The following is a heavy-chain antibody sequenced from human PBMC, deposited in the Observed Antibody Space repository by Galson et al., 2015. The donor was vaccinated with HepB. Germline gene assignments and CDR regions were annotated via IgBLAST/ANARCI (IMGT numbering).Heavy chain of an antibody. V-gene: IGHV1-2*02. CDR1: GYTFTGYY. D-gene: IGHD5-24*01. CDR3: ARVEMATITFDY. Sequence: SVKVSCKASGYTFTGYYMHWVRQAPGQGLEWMGWINPNSGGTNYAQKFQGRVTMTRDTSISTAYMELSRLRSDDTAVYYCARVEMATITFDYWGQGTLVTVSS. CDR2: INPNSGGT. J-gene: IGHJ4*02.